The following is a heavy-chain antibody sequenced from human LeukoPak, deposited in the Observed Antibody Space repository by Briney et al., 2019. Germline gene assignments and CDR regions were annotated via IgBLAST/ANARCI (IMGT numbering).Heavy chain of an antibody. CDR2: ISYDGSNK. CDR1: GFTFSSYA. J-gene: IGHJ4*02. Sequence: GGSLRLSCAASGFTFSSYAMHWVRQAPGKGLEWVAVISYDGSNKYYVDSVKGRFTISRDNSKNTLYLQMNSLRAEDTAVYYCAREGLQRKFSGSYHFDYWGQGTLVTVSS. CDR3: AREGLQRKFSGSYHFDY. D-gene: IGHD1-26*01. V-gene: IGHV3-30-3*01.